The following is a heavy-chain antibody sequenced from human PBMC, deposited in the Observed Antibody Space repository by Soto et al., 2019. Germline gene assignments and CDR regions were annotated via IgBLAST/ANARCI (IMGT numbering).Heavy chain of an antibody. J-gene: IGHJ5*02. CDR3: AKDKISRSMAAASRNWFDP. CDR2: ISSGGDIT. Sequence: PGGSLRLCCAASGFPFSSYAMNWVRQAPGKGLEWLSTISSGGDITFYADSVKGRFTISRDNSNNTLFLQMSGLRADDTAVYFCAKDKISRSMAAASRNWFDPWGQGTLVTVSS. V-gene: IGHV3-23*01. D-gene: IGHD6-25*01. CDR1: GFPFSSYA.